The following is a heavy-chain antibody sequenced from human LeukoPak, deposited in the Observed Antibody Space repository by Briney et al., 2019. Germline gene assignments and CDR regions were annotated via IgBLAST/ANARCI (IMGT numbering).Heavy chain of an antibody. CDR1: GGSISSYY. Sequence: KSSETLSLTCTVSGGSISSYYWSWIRQPPGKGLEWIGYIYYSGSTNYNPSLKSRVTISVDTSKNQFSLKLSSVTAADTAVYYCARVPMVRVQPTFGYYYYGMDVWGQGTTVTVSS. CDR3: ARVPMVRVQPTFGYYYYGMDV. CDR2: IYYSGST. V-gene: IGHV4-59*01. J-gene: IGHJ6*02. D-gene: IGHD3-10*01.